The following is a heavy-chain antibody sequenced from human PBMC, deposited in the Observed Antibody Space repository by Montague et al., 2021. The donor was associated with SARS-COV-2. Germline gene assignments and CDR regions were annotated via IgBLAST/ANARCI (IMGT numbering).Heavy chain of an antibody. V-gene: IGHV3-23*01. CDR3: AKKTIAVPGSPHFDS. CDR2: ISGGSDMT. Sequence: SLRLSCAASGFTFSSYGMFWVRQTPGKGLEWVSAISGGSDMTYYADSVKGRFTNSRDNSKNTLYLQMNTLRAEDTAVYFCAKKTIAVPGSPHFDSWGQGTLVTVSS. D-gene: IGHD6-19*01. CDR1: GFTFSSYG. J-gene: IGHJ4*02.